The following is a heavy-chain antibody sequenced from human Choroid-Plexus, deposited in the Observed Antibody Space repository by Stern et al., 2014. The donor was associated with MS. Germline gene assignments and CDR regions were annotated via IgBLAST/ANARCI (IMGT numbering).Heavy chain of an antibody. D-gene: IGHD2-15*01. CDR1: GFTFSNFG. V-gene: IGHV3-30*18. CDR2: ISHDGSDK. Sequence: QLVQSGGGVAQPGRPLILSCAASGFTFSNFGMHWVRQAPGKGLEWVALISHDGSDKYYADSVKGRFTIFRDNSKNTLYMHMNSLRAEDTAVYYCAKDRQWSTYFFDYWGQGSLVTVSS. J-gene: IGHJ4*02. CDR3: AKDRQWSTYFFDY.